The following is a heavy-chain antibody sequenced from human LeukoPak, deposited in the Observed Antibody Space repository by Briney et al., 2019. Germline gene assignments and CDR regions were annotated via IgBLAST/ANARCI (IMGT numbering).Heavy chain of an antibody. CDR1: GGSISSYY. J-gene: IGHJ6*02. V-gene: IGHV4-59*08. CDR3: ARQGPAARAYYYYGMDV. CDR2: IYYSGST. Sequence: SETLSLTCTVSGGSISSYYRSWIRQPPGKGLEWIGYIYYSGSTNYNPSLKSRVTISVDTSKNQFSLKLSSVTAADAAVYSCARQGPAARAYYYYGMDVWGQGTTVTVSS. D-gene: IGHD6-6*01.